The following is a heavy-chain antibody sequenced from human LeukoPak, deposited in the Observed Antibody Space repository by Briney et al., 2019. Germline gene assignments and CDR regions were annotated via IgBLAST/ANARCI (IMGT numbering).Heavy chain of an antibody. CDR3: ARQTGSGLFILP. CDR2: IYYSGNT. CDR1: GVSISSSNSY. J-gene: IGHJ4*02. V-gene: IGHV4-39*01. Sequence: NPSETLSLTCTVSGVSISSSNSYWGWIRQPPGKGLEWIGSIYYSGNTYYNASFKSQVSISIDTSKNQFSLRLTSETAADTAVYYCARQTGSGLFILPGGQGTLVTVSS. D-gene: IGHD3/OR15-3a*01.